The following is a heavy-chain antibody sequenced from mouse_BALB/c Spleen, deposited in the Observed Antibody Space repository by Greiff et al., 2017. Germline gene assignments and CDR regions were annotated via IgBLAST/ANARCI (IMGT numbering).Heavy chain of an antibody. V-gene: IGHV5-6*01. CDR1: GFTFSSYG. CDR3: ARQGRYDCFDY. J-gene: IGHJ2*01. CDR2: ISSGGSYT. D-gene: IGHD2-4*01. Sequence: EVKLVESGGDLVKPGGSLKLSCAASGFTFSSYGLSWVRQTPDKRLEWVATISSGGSYTYYPDSVKGRFTISRDNAKNNLYLQMSSLKSEDTAMYYCARQGRYDCFDYWGQGTTLTVSS.